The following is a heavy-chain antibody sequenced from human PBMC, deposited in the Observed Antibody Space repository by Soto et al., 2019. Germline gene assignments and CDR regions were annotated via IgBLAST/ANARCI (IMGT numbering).Heavy chain of an antibody. Sequence: GGSLRLSCAASGFTFSSYAMSWVRQAPGKGLEWVSAISGSGGSTYYADSVKGRFTISRDNSKNTLYLQMNSLRAEDTAVYYCAKSLDDFWSCYLYSHTSYYYYYGMDVWGQGTTVTVSS. V-gene: IGHV3-23*01. CDR1: GFTFSSYA. CDR3: AKSLDDFWSCYLYSHTSYYYYYGMDV. D-gene: IGHD3-3*01. CDR2: ISGSGGST. J-gene: IGHJ6*02.